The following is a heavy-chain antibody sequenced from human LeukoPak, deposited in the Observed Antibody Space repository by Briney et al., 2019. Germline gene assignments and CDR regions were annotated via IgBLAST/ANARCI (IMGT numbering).Heavy chain of an antibody. Sequence: PSETLSLTCTVSGGSISSYYWSWIRQPPGKGLEWIGYIYYSGSTNYNPSLKSRVTISVDTSKNQFSLKLRSVTAADTAVYYCARGHYGDLDYWGQGTLVTVSS. CDR2: IYYSGST. V-gene: IGHV4-59*01. J-gene: IGHJ4*02. CDR1: GGSISSYY. D-gene: IGHD4-17*01. CDR3: ARGHYGDLDY.